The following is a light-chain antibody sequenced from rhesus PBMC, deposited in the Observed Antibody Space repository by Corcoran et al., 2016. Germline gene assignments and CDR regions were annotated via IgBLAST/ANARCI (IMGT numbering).Light chain of an antibody. CDR1: ENVNNY. Sequence: DIQMTQSPSSLSASIGDRVTITCRASENVNNYLNLYQQKPGKAPKVLIYKASTLQRGVPSRFSGRGSGTDYTFTISSLQPEDVASYYCQQGYGIPFTFGPGTKLDMK. V-gene: IGKV1-74*01. CDR2: KAS. CDR3: QQGYGIPFT. J-gene: IGKJ3*01.